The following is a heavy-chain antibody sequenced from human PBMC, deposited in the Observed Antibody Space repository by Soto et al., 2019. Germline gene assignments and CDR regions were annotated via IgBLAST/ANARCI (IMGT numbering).Heavy chain of an antibody. Sequence: VGSLRLSCAASGFTFSSYGMHWVRQAPGKGLEWVAVISYDGSNKYYADSVKGRFTISRDNSKNTLYLQMNSLRAEDTAVYYCAKSLTEAKIFGVVLDYWGQGTLVTVSS. J-gene: IGHJ4*02. CDR1: GFTFSSYG. V-gene: IGHV3-30*18. CDR3: AKSLTEAKIFGVVLDY. CDR2: ISYDGSNK. D-gene: IGHD3-3*01.